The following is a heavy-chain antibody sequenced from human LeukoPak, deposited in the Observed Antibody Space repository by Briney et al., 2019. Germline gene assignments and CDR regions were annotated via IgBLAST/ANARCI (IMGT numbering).Heavy chain of an antibody. V-gene: IGHV1-18*01. CDR3: AKDHPNYYDSSGYYNWFDP. CDR2: ISAYNGNT. D-gene: IGHD3-22*01. J-gene: IGHJ5*02. Sequence: ASVKVSCKASGYTFTSYGISWVRQAPGQGLEWMGWISAYNGNTNYAQKLQGRVAMTTDTSTSTAYMELRSLRSDDTAVYYCAKDHPNYYDSSGYYNWFDPWGQGTLVTVSS. CDR1: GYTFTSYG.